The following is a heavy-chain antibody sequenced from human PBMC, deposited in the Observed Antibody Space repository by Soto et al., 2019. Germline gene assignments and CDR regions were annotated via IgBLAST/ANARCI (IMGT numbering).Heavy chain of an antibody. CDR3: ARDDGSGSYFGIGL. Sequence: PVGSLRLSCAASGFTFGDYDMNWIRQGPGKGLEWLSHISSRGTTIYYADSVKGRFTISRNNADKSLYLQMNSLRAEDTATYYCARDDGSGSYFGIGLWGHGTMVTVYS. CDR1: GFTFGDYD. J-gene: IGHJ4*01. D-gene: IGHD6-19*01. CDR2: ISSRGTTI. V-gene: IGHV3-11*01.